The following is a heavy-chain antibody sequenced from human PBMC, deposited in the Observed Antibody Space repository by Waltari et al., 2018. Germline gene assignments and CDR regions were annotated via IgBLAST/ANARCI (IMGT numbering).Heavy chain of an antibody. Sequence: QVQLVQSGAEVKKPGSSVKVSCKASGGTFSSYTISWVRQAPGQGLEWMGRFSPILGIANYAQKFQGRVTITADKSTSTAYMELSSLRSEDTAVYYCSGIAVADLGYWGQGTLVTVSS. CDR3: SGIAVADLGY. D-gene: IGHD6-19*01. CDR1: GGTFSSYT. CDR2: FSPILGIA. V-gene: IGHV1-69*02. J-gene: IGHJ4*02.